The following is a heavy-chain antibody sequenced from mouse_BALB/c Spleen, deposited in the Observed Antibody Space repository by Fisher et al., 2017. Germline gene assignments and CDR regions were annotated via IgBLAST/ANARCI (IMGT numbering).Heavy chain of an antibody. V-gene: IGHV1-69*02. Sequence: KFKGKATLTVDKSSSTAYMQLSSLTSEDSAVYYCAKPYYGYDGYAMDYWGQGTSVTVSS. J-gene: IGHJ4*01. CDR3: AKPYYGYDGYAMDY. D-gene: IGHD2-2*01.